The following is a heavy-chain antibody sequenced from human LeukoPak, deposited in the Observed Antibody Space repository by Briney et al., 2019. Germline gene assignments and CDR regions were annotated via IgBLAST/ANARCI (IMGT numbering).Heavy chain of an antibody. CDR3: VRGGESTWS. J-gene: IGHJ5*02. CDR2: IEVGGAMT. Sequence: GGSLRLSCAASGFTFSSYAMTWVRRAPGKGLEWVSTIEVGGAMTHYADSVKGRFTISRDTSKKTLYLQMSSLRAEDTAVYYCVRGGESTWSWGQGTLVTVSS. D-gene: IGHD2-15*01. CDR1: GFTFSSYA. V-gene: IGHV3-23*01.